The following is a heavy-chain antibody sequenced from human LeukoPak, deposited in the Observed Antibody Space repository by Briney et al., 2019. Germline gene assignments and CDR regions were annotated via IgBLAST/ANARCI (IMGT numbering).Heavy chain of an antibody. J-gene: IGHJ4*02. CDR2: IDPSGGST. Sequence: ASVKVSCKASGYTFTSYYMHWVRQAPGQGLEWMGIIDPSGGSTSYAQKFQGRVTMTRDTSTSTVYMELSSLRSEDTAVYYCARSVLRYFDWLPQGIDYWGQGTLVTVSS. D-gene: IGHD3-9*01. V-gene: IGHV1-46*01. CDR3: ARSVLRYFDWLPQGIDY. CDR1: GYTFTSYY.